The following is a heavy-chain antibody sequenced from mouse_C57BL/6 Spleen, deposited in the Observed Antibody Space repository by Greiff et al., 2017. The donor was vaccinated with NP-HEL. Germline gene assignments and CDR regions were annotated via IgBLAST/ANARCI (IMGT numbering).Heavy chain of an antibody. CDR2: INPNNGGT. Sequence: EVQLQQSGPELVKPGASVKISCKASGYTFTDYYMNWVKQSHGKSLEWIGDINPNNGGTSYNQKFKGKATLTVDKSSSTAYMELRSLTSEDSAVYYCARYRSRNWYFDVWGTGTTVTVSS. J-gene: IGHJ1*03. CDR3: ARYRSRNWYFDV. V-gene: IGHV1-26*01. D-gene: IGHD1-1*01. CDR1: GYTFTDYY.